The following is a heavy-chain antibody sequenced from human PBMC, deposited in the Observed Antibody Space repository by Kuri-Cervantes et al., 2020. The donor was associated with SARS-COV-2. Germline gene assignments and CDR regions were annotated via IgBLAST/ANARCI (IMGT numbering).Heavy chain of an antibody. J-gene: IGHJ6*02. Sequence: SETLSLTCTVSGGSISSYYWSWIRQPPGKGLEWIGYIYYSGSTNYNPSLKSRVTISVDTSKNQFPLKLSSVTAADTAVYYCARLNDFWSGYLYGMDVWGQGTTVTVSS. CDR2: IYYSGST. V-gene: IGHV4-59*12. D-gene: IGHD3-3*01. CDR3: ARLNDFWSGYLYGMDV. CDR1: GGSISSYY.